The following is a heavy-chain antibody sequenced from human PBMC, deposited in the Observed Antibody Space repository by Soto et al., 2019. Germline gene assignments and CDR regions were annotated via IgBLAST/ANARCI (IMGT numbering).Heavy chain of an antibody. Sequence: QVQLVESGGGVVQPGRSLRLSCAASGFTFSSYGMHWVRQAPGKGLEWVAVIWYDGSNKYYADSVKGRFTISRDNSKNTRYLQMNSLRAEDTAVYYCARGYGCSGGSCFDAGFDPWGQGTLVTVSS. CDR1: GFTFSSYG. J-gene: IGHJ5*02. CDR3: ARGYGCSGGSCFDAGFDP. CDR2: IWYDGSNK. D-gene: IGHD2-15*01. V-gene: IGHV3-33*01.